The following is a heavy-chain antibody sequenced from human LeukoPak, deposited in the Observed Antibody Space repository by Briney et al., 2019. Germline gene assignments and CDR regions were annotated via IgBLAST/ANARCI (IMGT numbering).Heavy chain of an antibody. Sequence: PSETLSLTCAVSGGSISSGGYSWSWIRQPPGKGLEWIGYIYHSGSTYYNPPLKSRVTISVDRSKNQFSLKLSSVTAADTAAYYCAREDTAIVNYGMDVWGQGTTVTVSS. CDR3: AREDTAIVNYGMDV. V-gene: IGHV4-30-2*01. CDR1: GGSISSGGYS. CDR2: IYHSGST. D-gene: IGHD5-18*01. J-gene: IGHJ6*02.